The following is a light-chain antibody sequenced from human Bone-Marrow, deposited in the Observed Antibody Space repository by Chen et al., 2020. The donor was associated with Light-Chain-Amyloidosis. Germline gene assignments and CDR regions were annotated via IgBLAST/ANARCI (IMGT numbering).Light chain of an antibody. V-gene: IGKV3-20*01. CDR1: QTISSNY. J-gene: IGKJ4*01. Sequence: EIVLTQSPGTLSLSPGEGANLSCRASQTISSNYLTWYQQKFGQAPRLLIYGASSRATGIPDRVTGSGSGTDVTLTINRLEPEDLAMYYCQKYGTSPLTFGGGTKVEIK. CDR2: GAS. CDR3: QKYGTSPLT.